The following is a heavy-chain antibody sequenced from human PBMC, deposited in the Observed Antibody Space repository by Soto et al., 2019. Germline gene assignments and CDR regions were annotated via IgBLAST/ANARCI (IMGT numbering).Heavy chain of an antibody. J-gene: IGHJ3*02. V-gene: IGHV1-18*01. CDR2: ISAYNGNT. CDR1: GYTFTSYG. D-gene: IGHD3-10*01. CDR3: ARDRVRGSASYYPNGACGI. Sequence: ASVKVSCKASGYTFTSYGISWVRQAPGQGLEWMGWISAYNGNTNYAQKLQGRVTMTTDTSTSTAYMELRSLRSDDTAAYYCARDRVRGSASYYPNGACGIWGQGTIVTV.